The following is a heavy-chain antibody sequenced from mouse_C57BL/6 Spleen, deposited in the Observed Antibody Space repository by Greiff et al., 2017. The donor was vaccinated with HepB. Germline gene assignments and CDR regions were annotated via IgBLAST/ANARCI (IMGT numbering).Heavy chain of an antibody. CDR3: ARGYYGSSHNAMDY. V-gene: IGHV1-59*01. Sequence: VQLQQPGAELVRPGTSVKLSCKASGYTFTSYWMHWVKQRPGQGLEWIGVIDPSDSYTNYNQKFKGKATLTVDTSSSTAYMQLSSLTSEDSAVYYCARGYYGSSHNAMDYWGQGTSVTVSS. CDR2: IDPSDSYT. D-gene: IGHD1-1*01. CDR1: GYTFTSYW. J-gene: IGHJ4*01.